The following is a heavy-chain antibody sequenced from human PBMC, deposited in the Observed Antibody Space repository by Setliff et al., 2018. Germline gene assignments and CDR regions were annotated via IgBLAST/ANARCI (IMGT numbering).Heavy chain of an antibody. V-gene: IGHV4-38-2*02. CDR3: ARDKPIIVGAPMDWFDP. D-gene: IGHD1-26*01. Sequence: TLSLTCTVSGYSISSGYYWGWIRQPPGKGLEWIGSIYHSGSTYYNPSLKSRVTIPVDTSKNQFSLKLSSVTAADTAVYYCARDKPIIVGAPMDWFDPWGQGTLVTVSS. J-gene: IGHJ5*02. CDR2: IYHSGST. CDR1: GYSISSGYY.